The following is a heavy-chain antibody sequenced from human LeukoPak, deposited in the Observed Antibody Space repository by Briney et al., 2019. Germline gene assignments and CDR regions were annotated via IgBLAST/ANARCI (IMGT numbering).Heavy chain of an antibody. CDR2: ISGSGGST. V-gene: IGHV3-23*01. D-gene: IGHD2-15*01. J-gene: IGHJ3*02. CDR3: ATRKRGISDAFDI. Sequence: GGSLRLSCAASGFTFSSYAMSWVRQAPEKGLEWVSAISGSGGSTYYADSVKGRFTISRDNSKNTLYLQMNSLRAEDTAVYYCATRKRGISDAFDIWGQGTMVTVSS. CDR1: GFTFSSYA.